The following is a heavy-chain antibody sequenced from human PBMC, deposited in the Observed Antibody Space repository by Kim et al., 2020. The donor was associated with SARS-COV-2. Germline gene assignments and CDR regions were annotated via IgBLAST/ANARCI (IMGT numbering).Heavy chain of an antibody. D-gene: IGHD2-2*01. CDR2: ISGTGGTT. J-gene: IGHJ6*02. Sequence: GGSLRLSCAASGFTFSSYAMSWVRQAPGKGLDWVSGISGTGGTTDYADSVKGRFLISRDNSKNTLYLQMNSLRDEDTAIYYCAKDRYSTSYYAMDVWGQGTTVTVSS. CDR1: GFTFSSYA. CDR3: AKDRYSTSYYAMDV. V-gene: IGHV3-23*01.